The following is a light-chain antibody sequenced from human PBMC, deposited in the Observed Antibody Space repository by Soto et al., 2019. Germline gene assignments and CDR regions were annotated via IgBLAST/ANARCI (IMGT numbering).Light chain of an antibody. CDR2: DVT. CDR1: SSDVDAYNY. J-gene: IGLJ1*01. V-gene: IGLV2-11*01. Sequence: QSALTQPRSVSGSPGQSVTISCTGTSSDVDAYNYVSWYQQHPGKAPKLMIYDVTKRPSGVPDRFSGSKSGNTASLTISGLQAEDEAEYYCCSYAGTFTYVFGTGTKLTVL. CDR3: CSYAGTFTYV.